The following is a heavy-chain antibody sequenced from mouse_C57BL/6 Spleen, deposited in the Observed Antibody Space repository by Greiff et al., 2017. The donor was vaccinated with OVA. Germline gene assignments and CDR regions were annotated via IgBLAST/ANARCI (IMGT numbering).Heavy chain of an antibody. CDR1: GFTFSSYG. J-gene: IGHJ1*03. Sequence: DVMLVESGGDLVKPGGSLKLSCAASGFTFSSYGMSWVRQTPDKRLEWVATISSGGSYTYYPDSVKGRFTISRDNAKNTLYRQMSSLKSEDTAMYYCARPYYDSNSYYWYFDVWGTGTTVTVSS. CDR3: ARPYYDSNSYYWYFDV. CDR2: ISSGGSYT. V-gene: IGHV5-6*02. D-gene: IGHD2-4*01.